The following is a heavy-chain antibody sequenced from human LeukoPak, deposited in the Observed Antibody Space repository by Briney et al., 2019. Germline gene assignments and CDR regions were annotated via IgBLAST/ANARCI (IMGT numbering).Heavy chain of an antibody. V-gene: IGHV3-74*01. CDR1: GFTFSSYW. D-gene: IGHD3-3*01. J-gene: IGHJ5*02. CDR2: INSDGSST. CDR3: ARGGSWTIFGVTYNWFDP. Sequence: RGGSLRLSCAASGFTFSSYWMHWVRQAPGKGLVWVSRINSDGSSTSYADSVKGRFTISRDNAKNTLYLQMNSLRAEDTAVYYCARGGSWTIFGVTYNWFDPWGQGTLVTVSS.